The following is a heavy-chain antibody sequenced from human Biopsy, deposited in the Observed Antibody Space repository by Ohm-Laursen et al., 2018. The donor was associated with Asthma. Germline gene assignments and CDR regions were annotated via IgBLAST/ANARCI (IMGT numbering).Heavy chain of an antibody. V-gene: IGHV3-33*01. J-gene: IGHJ1*01. CDR3: ARTFHFWSPYHAEHYQL. CDR1: GFTFMTYG. Sequence: SLRLSCTASGFTFMTYGMHWVRQVPGKGLEWVATVGSDESYTDHADSVKGRFTISRDNSKNTLHLQMNSLSPEDTAVYYCARTFHFWSPYHAEHYQLWGQGTLVTVSS. CDR2: VGSDESYT. D-gene: IGHD3-3*02.